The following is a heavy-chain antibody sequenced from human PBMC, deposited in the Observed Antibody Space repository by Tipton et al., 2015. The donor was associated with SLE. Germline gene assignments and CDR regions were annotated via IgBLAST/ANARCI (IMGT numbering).Heavy chain of an antibody. CDR3: ARAPNWGSADYFDF. Sequence: QLVQSGAEVKKPGASVKVSCKVSGYTFTSYGISWVRQAPGQGLEWMGWISAYSGDTRFAQKFQDRISMTRDTSINTAYMELSSLRSEDTAVYYCARAPNWGSADYFDFWGQGTLVTVSS. D-gene: IGHD7-27*01. CDR2: ISAYSGDT. V-gene: IGHV1-18*01. J-gene: IGHJ4*02. CDR1: GYTFTSYG.